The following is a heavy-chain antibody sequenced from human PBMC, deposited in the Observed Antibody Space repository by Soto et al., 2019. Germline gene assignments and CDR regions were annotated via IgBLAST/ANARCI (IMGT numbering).Heavy chain of an antibody. Sequence: VSDGYIIDFCWRWIRQQQGKGLEWIGYIYYSGSTNYNPSLKSRVTISVDTSKNQFSLKLSSVTAADTAVYYCARDKGVDCSSTSCYLEGYYYYGMDVWGQGTTVTVSS. CDR3: ARDKGVDCSSTSCYLEGYYYYGMDV. V-gene: IGHV4-59*01. J-gene: IGHJ6*02. CDR1: DGYIIDFC. D-gene: IGHD2-2*01. CDR2: IYYSGST.